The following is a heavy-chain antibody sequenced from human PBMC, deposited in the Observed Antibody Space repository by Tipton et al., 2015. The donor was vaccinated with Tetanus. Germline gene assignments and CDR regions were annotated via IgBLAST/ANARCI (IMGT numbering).Heavy chain of an antibody. J-gene: IGHJ4*02. CDR3: ASAEYGFPKKGPFDS. CDR1: GGSVRGGDYQ. CDR2: ISYSGRT. Sequence: TLSLTCTISGGSVRGGDYQWNWIRQTPGKGLEWLAYISYSGRTNSNYSLKSRITVSQDTSKNQFSLKLTSVTAADSAVYYCASAEYGFPKKGPFDSWGRGTLVIVSS. V-gene: IGHV4-61*08. D-gene: IGHD2-2*01.